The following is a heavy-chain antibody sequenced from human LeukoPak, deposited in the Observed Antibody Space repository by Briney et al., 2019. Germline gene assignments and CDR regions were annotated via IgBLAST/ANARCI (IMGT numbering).Heavy chain of an antibody. CDR2: IYYSGST. J-gene: IGHJ3*02. V-gene: IGHV4-59*01. D-gene: IGHD3-16*01. Sequence: PSETLSLTCTVPGGSISSYSWTWIRQPPGKGLEWIGSIYYSGSTNYNPSLKSRVTISVDTSKNQFSLKLSSVTAADTAVYYCVRDRVLGAFDIWGQGTMVTVSS. CDR3: VRDRVLGAFDI. CDR1: GGSISSYS.